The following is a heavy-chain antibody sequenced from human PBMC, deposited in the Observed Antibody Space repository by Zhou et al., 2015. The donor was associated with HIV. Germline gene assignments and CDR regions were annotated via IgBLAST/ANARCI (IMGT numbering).Heavy chain of an antibody. D-gene: IGHD5-18*01. J-gene: IGHJ4*02. CDR3: ASTLNVDTSLVSYFSLDY. CDR1: RFTFSSYG. V-gene: IGHV3-48*04. CDR2: ISWNSGSI. Sequence: EVQLVESGGGVVQPGRSLRLSCAASRFTFSSYGMHWVRQAPGKGLEWVSGISWNSGSIGYADSVKGRFTISRDNAKNSLYLQMNSLRAEDTAVYYCASTLNVDTSLVSYFSLDYWGQGTLVTVSS.